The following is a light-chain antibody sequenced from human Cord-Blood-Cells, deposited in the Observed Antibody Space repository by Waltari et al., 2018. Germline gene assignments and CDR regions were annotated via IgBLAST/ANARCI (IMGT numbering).Light chain of an antibody. J-gene: IGKJ1*01. V-gene: IGKV1-39*01. Sequence: DIQMTQSPSSLSASVGDRVTITCRASQSISSYLNWYQQKPGKAPKLLIYAASSLQRGVPSRFSGSGSGTDFTLTISSLQPEDFATYYCQQRYSTPPWTFGQGTKVEIK. CDR3: QQRYSTPPWT. CDR2: AAS. CDR1: QSISSY.